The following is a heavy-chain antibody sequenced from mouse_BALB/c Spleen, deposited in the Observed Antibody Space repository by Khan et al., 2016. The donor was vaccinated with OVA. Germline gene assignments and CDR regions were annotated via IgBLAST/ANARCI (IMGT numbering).Heavy chain of an antibody. CDR1: GFSLTNYG. CDR3: ARQPYYHYNIMDY. J-gene: IGHJ4*01. D-gene: IGHD2-10*01. V-gene: IGHV2-6-1*01. Sequence: VELVESGPGLVAPSQSLSITCTISGFSLTNYGVHWVRQPPGKGLEWLVVIWSDGSTTYNSALKSRLTISKDNSKSQVFLKMNSLQTDDTAVYFCARQPYYHYNIMDYWGQGTLVTVSS. CDR2: IWSDGST.